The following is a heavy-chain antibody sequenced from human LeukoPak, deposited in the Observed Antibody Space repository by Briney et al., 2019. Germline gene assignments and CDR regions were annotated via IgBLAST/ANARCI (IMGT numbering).Heavy chain of an antibody. J-gene: IGHJ6*03. D-gene: IGHD3-10*01. V-gene: IGHV4-61*01. CDR1: GGSFRSGSYY. CDR2: IHYSGSA. Sequence: SETLSLTCSVSGGSFRSGSYYWSWIRQPPGKGLEWIGYIHYSGSANYNPSLKSRVTISVDTSKNQFSLKVSSVTAADTAVYYCARRSSDGYYYYYMDVWGKGTAVTVSS. CDR3: ARRSSDGYYYYYMDV.